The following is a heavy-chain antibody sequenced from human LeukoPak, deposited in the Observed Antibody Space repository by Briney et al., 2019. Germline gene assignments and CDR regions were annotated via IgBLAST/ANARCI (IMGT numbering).Heavy chain of an antibody. CDR3: ARRDLTGIRSYFDY. J-gene: IGHJ4*02. Sequence: SETLSLTCTVSGGSISSGSYYWNWIRQPAGKGLEWIGRIYTSGATNYNPSLKSRITISVDTSKNQFSLKLSSVTAADTAVYYCARRDLTGIRSYFDYWGQGTLVTVSS. CDR2: IYTSGAT. V-gene: IGHV4-61*02. D-gene: IGHD1-20*01. CDR1: GGSISSGSYY.